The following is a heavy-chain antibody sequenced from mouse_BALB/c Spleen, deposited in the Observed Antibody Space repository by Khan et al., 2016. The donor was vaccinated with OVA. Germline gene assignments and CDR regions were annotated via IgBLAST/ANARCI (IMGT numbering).Heavy chain of an antibody. J-gene: IGHJ2*01. CDR1: GDSITSGY. CDR2: ISSSDSN. Sequence: EVQLQESGPSLVKPSQTLSLTCSVTGDSITSGYWNWIRKFPGNKLEYMGYISSSDSNFYNPFLKSRISITRDTSKNQYYLQLNSVTTEDTATYYCARWNYRYDGYFDYWGQGTTLTVSS. CDR3: ARWNYRYDGYFDY. D-gene: IGHD2-14*01. V-gene: IGHV3-8*02.